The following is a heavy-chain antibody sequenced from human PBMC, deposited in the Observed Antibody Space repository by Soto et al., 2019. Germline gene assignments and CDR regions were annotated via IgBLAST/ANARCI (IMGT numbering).Heavy chain of an antibody. V-gene: IGHV4-30-2*01. D-gene: IGHD2-2*02. CDR1: GGSISSGGYS. CDR3: ARANCSSTSCYTHYGMDV. Sequence: PSETLSLTCAVSGGSISSGGYSWSWIRQPPGKGLEWIGYIYHSGSTYYNPSLKSRVTISVDRSKNQFSLKLSSVTAADTAVYYCARANCSSTSCYTHYGMDVWGQGTKVTVSS. J-gene: IGHJ6*02. CDR2: IYHSGST.